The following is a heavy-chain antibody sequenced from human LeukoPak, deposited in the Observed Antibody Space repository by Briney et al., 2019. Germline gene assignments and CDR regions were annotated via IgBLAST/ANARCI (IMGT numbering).Heavy chain of an antibody. J-gene: IGHJ4*02. Sequence: PGGSLRLSCAASGFTFSRYSMNWVRQAPGKGLEWVSYISSRSSTIHYADSVKGRFTISRDNSMNTLWLQMNSLRVEDTAVYYCAKGSNFYASGSHFDVWGQGTLVTVSS. V-gene: IGHV3-48*04. CDR3: AKGSNFYASGSHFDV. CDR2: ISSRSSTI. CDR1: GFTFSRYS. D-gene: IGHD3-10*01.